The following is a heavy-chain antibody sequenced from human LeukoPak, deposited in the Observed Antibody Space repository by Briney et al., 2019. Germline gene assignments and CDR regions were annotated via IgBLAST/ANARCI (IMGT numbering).Heavy chain of an antibody. V-gene: IGHV3-7*01. CDR3: AREEGGGVVVAEGTFDY. D-gene: IGHD2-15*01. CDR2: IRQDGSEK. CDR1: GFTFSSYG. Sequence: GGSLRLSCAASGFTFSSYGMSWVRQAPGKGLEWVANIRQDGSEKYYVDSVKGRFTISRDNAKNSLYLQMNSLRADDTAVYYCAREEGGGVVVAEGTFDYWGQGTLVTVSS. J-gene: IGHJ4*02.